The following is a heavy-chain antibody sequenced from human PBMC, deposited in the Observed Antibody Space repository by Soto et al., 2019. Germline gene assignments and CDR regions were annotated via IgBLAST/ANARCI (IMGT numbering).Heavy chain of an antibody. CDR3: ERDQTSWGVGAFDI. V-gene: IGHV4-31*03. CDR2: IYYSGST. D-gene: IGHD2-2*01. J-gene: IGHJ3*02. Sequence: SETLSLTCTVSGGSISSGGYYWSWIRQHPGKGLEWIGYIYYSGSTYYNPSLKSRVTISVDTSKNQFSLKLSSVTAADTAVYYCERDQTSWGVGAFDIWGQGTMVTVSS. CDR1: GGSISSGGYY.